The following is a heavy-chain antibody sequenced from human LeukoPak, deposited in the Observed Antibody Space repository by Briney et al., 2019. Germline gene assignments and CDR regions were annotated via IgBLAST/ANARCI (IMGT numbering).Heavy chain of an antibody. CDR2: IKPDGSEK. CDR1: AITFSNSW. D-gene: IGHD3-10*01. V-gene: IGHV3-7*01. Sequence: GGSLRLSCAASAITFSNSWMNWVRQAPGEGLEWVATIKPDGSEKWCVNSVKGRFTISRDNAKNSLYLQMDSLRVDDTAVYYCATDRFYNTFDYWGQGTLVTVSS. CDR3: ATDRFYNTFDY. J-gene: IGHJ4*02.